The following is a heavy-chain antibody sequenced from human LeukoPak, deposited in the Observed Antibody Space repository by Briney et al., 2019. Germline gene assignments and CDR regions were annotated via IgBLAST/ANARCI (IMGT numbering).Heavy chain of an antibody. Sequence: ASVKVSCKASGGTFSSYAISWVRQAPGQGLEWMGRXXXILXIAXXAXKFQGRVTITADKSTSTAYMELSSLRSEDTAVYYCARTPSVYYXXXGXXFDYWGQGTLVTVSS. CDR1: GGTFSSYA. J-gene: IGHJ4*02. CDR3: ARTPSVYYXXXGXXFDY. D-gene: IGHD3-22*01. V-gene: IGHV1-69*04. CDR2: XXXILXIA.